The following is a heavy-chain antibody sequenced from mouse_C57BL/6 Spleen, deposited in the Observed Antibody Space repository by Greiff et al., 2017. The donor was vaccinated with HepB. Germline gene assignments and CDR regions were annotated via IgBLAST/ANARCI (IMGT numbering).Heavy chain of an antibody. V-gene: IGHV1-7*01. CDR1: GYTFTSYW. CDR2: INTSSGYT. J-gene: IGHJ1*03. Sequence: QVQLQQSGAELAKPGASVKLSCKASGYTFTSYWMHWVKQRPGQGLEWIGYINTSSGYTKYNQKFKDKATLTADKSSSTAYMQLSSLTYEDSAVYYCARMLITTVVPDWYFDVWGTGTTVTVSA. CDR3: ARMLITTVVPDWYFDV. D-gene: IGHD1-1*01.